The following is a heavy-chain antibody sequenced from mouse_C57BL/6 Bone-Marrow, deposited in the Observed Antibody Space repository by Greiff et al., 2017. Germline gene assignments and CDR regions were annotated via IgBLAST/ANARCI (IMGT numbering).Heavy chain of an antibody. V-gene: IGHV5-6*01. CDR1: GFTFSSYG. CDR2: ISSGGSYT. CDR3: ARQGLGRNWYFDV. J-gene: IGHJ1*03. Sequence: DVHLVESGGDLVKPGGSLKLSCAASGFTFSSYGMSWVRQTPDKRLEWVATISSGGSYTYYPDSVKGRFTISRDNAKNTLYLQMSSLKSEDTAMYYCARQGLGRNWYFDVWGTGTTVTVSS. D-gene: IGHD4-1*01.